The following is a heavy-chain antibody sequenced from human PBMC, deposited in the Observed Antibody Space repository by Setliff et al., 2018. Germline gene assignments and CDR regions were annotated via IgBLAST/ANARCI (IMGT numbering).Heavy chain of an antibody. CDR2: INPNSGNT. J-gene: IGHJ5*02. V-gene: IGHV1-8*02. D-gene: IGHD3-10*01. CDR1: GYSFTNYD. CDR3: APMVRGVMIS. Sequence: ASVKVSCKASGYSFTNYDINWVRQATGQGLEWMGWINPNSGNTDYAQKFQGRVTMTTNTSINTAYMELSSLRFEDTAVYYCAPMVRGVMISWGQGTLVTVSS.